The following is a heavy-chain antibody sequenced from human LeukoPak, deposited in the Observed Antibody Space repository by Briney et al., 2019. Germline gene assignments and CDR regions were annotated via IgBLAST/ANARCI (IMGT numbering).Heavy chain of an antibody. CDR2: INQYGNEK. J-gene: IGHJ4*02. CDR1: GFTFSSYW. CDR3: ARDCSAEKGQQLAN. D-gene: IGHD6-13*01. Sequence: GGSLRLSCAASGFTFSSYWMSLVRQAPGKGLEWVANINQYGNEKYYVDSVRGRFTISKDNAKNSLFLQMNSLRAEDTAIYYCARDCSAEKGQQLANWGQGTLVTVSS. V-gene: IGHV3-7*04.